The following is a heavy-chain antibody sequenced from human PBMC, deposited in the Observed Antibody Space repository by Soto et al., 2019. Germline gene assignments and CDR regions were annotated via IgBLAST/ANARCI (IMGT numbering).Heavy chain of an antibody. CDR1: GFTFSSYS. CDR2: ISSSSSYI. V-gene: IGHV3-21*01. J-gene: IGHJ6*03. Sequence: GGSLRLSCAASGFTFSSYSMNWVRQAPGKGLEWVSSISSSSSYIYYADSVKGRFTISRDNAKNSLYLQMNSLRAEDTAVYYCARGGYDFWSGPPYMDVWGKGTTVTVSS. CDR3: ARGGYDFWSGPPYMDV. D-gene: IGHD3-3*01.